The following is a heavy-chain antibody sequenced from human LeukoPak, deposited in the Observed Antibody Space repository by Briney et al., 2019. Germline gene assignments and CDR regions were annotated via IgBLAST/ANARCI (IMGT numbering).Heavy chain of an antibody. J-gene: IGHJ3*02. CDR1: GGSFDGYY. CDR2: ITYDGST. Sequence: SETLSLTCAVFGGSFDGYYWSWIRQPPGKGLEWIGEITYDGSTNYNPSLKSRVTISVDTSKIQFSLNLSSVTAADTAVYYCARQGRISMIVVLIEDAFDIWGQGTMVTVSS. D-gene: IGHD3-22*01. CDR3: ARQGRISMIVVLIEDAFDI. V-gene: IGHV4-34*01.